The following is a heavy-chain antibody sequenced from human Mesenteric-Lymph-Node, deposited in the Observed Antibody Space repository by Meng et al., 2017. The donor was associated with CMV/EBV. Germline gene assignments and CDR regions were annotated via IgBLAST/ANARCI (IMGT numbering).Heavy chain of an antibody. Sequence: SGPTLVKPTQTLTLTCTFSGFSLSTSGMRVSWIRQPPGKALEWLARIDWDDDKFYSTSLKTRFTISKDTSKNQVVLTMTNMDPVDTATYYCARISELLTFDYWGQGTLVTVSS. CDR1: GFSLSTSGMR. V-gene: IGHV2-70D*14. CDR3: ARISELLTFDY. D-gene: IGHD1-26*01. J-gene: IGHJ4*02. CDR2: IDWDDDK.